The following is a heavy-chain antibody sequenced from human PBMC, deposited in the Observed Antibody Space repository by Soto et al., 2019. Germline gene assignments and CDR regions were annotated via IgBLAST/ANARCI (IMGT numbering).Heavy chain of an antibody. J-gene: IGHJ4*02. D-gene: IGHD3-22*01. V-gene: IGHV1-2*02. CDR3: ARDGQWLLRSFDY. CDR2: INPNSGGT. CDR1: GYTFTGCY. Sequence: ASVEVSCKASGYTFTGCYMHWVRQAPGQGLEWMGWINPNSGGTNYAQKFQGRVTMTRDTSISTAYMELSRLRSDDTAVYYCARDGQWLLRSFDYWGQGTLVTVSS.